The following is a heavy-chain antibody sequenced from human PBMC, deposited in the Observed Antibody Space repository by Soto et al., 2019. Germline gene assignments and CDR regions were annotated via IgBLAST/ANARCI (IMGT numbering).Heavy chain of an antibody. D-gene: IGHD6-13*01. CDR1: GGSFSGYY. CDR2: INHSGST. Sequence: SETLSLTCAVYGGSFSGYYWSWIRQPPGKGLEWIGEINHSGSTNYNPSLKSRVTISVDTSKNQFSLKLSSVTAADTAVYYCARGRAYSSSWYVDYWGQGTLVTVSS. J-gene: IGHJ4*02. V-gene: IGHV4-34*01. CDR3: ARGRAYSSSWYVDY.